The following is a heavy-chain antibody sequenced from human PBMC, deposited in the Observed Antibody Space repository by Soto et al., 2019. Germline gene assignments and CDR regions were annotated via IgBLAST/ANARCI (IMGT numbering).Heavy chain of an antibody. CDR3: AKDLNCSSTSCYKDYYYYGMDV. CDR1: GFTFSSYG. Sequence: PGGSLRLSCAASGFTFSSYGMHWVRQAPGKGLEWVAVISYDGSNKYYADSVKGRFTISRDNSKNTLYLQMNSLRAEDTAVYYCAKDLNCSSTSCYKDYYYYGMDVWGQGTTVTVSS. CDR2: ISYDGSNK. D-gene: IGHD2-2*02. J-gene: IGHJ6*02. V-gene: IGHV3-30*18.